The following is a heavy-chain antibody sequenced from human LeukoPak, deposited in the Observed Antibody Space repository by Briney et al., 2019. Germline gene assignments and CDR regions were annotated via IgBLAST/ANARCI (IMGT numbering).Heavy chain of an antibody. CDR3: ARDKVVGATYFDY. CDR1: GFTFSNYW. Sequence: GGSLRLSSAASGFTFSNYWMSWVRQAPGKGLEWVANIQQDGSERYYVDSVKGRFTISRDNAKNSLYLQMNSLRAEDTAVYYCARDKVVGATYFDYWGQGTLVTVSS. D-gene: IGHD1-26*01. CDR2: IQQDGSER. V-gene: IGHV3-7*01. J-gene: IGHJ4*02.